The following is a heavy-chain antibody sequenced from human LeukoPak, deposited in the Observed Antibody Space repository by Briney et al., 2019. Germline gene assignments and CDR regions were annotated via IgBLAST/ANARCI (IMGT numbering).Heavy chain of an antibody. CDR2: ISGSGGST. CDR3: AKASVVVVVAATLSSWFDP. V-gene: IGHV3-23*01. D-gene: IGHD2-15*01. CDR1: GVTFSSCA. J-gene: IGHJ5*02. Sequence: GGPLRLSCAASGVTFSSCAMSWVRQAPGKGLEWVSAISGSGGSTYYADSVKGRFTISRDNSKNTLYLQMNSLRAEDTAVYYCAKASVVVVVAATLSSWFDPWGQGTLVTVSS.